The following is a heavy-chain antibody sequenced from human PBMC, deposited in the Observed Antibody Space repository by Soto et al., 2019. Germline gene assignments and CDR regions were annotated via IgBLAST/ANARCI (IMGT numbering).Heavy chain of an antibody. CDR2: ISSSSSTI. J-gene: IGHJ4*02. Sequence: EVQLVESGGGLVQPGGSLRLSCAASGFTFSSYSMNWVRQAPGKGLEWVSYISSSSSTIYYADSVKGRFTISRDNAKNSLYLQMNSLRAEDTAMYYCARDTERGFDYWGQGTLVTVSS. V-gene: IGHV3-48*01. CDR1: GFTFSSYS. CDR3: ARDTERGFDY. D-gene: IGHD4-4*01.